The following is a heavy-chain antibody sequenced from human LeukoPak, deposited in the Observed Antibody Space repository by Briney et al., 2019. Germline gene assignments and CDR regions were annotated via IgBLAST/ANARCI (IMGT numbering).Heavy chain of an antibody. Sequence: GASVKVSCKASGYTFTSYYMHWVRQAPGQGLEWMGRIIPILGIANYAQKFQGRVTITADKSTSTAYMELSSLRSEDTAVYYCVRTYYYDSSGYLPFDYWGQGTLVTVSS. J-gene: IGHJ4*02. CDR3: VRTYYYDSSGYLPFDY. V-gene: IGHV1-69*02. CDR2: IIPILGIA. D-gene: IGHD3-22*01. CDR1: GYTFTSYY.